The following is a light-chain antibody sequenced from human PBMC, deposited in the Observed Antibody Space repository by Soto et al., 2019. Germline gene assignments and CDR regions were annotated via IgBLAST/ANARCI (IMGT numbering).Light chain of an antibody. CDR3: SSYTNPDTLVV. CDR2: EVT. Sequence: QSVLTQPASVSGSPGQSITLSCTGTSGDVGGYNYVSWYQQHPGKAPKLIIYEVTNRPSGVSNRFSASKSGNTASLTISGLQAEDEADYYCSSYTNPDTLVVFGTGTKVTVL. CDR1: SGDVGGYNY. J-gene: IGLJ1*01. V-gene: IGLV2-14*01.